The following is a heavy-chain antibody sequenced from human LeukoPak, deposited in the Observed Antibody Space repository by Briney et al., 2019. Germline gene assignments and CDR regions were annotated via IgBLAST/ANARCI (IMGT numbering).Heavy chain of an antibody. CDR2: ISSSSSTI. V-gene: IGHV3-48*01. D-gene: IGHD5-12*01. CDR1: GFTFSSYS. CDR3: PRAPYISGYDLYYYYYMDV. Sequence: GGSLRLSCAASGFTFSSYSMNWVRQAPGKGLEWVSYISSSSSTIYYADSVKGRFTISRDNAKNSLYLQMNSLRAEDTAVYYCPRAPYISGYDLYYYYYMDVWGKGTTVTVSS. J-gene: IGHJ6*03.